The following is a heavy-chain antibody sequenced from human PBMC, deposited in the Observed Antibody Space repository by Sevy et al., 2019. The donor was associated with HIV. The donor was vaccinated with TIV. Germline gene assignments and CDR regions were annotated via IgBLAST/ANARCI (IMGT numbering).Heavy chain of an antibody. V-gene: IGHV3-48*02. D-gene: IGHD5-18*01. CDR1: EFTFCIYS. CDR2: ISSTSTTI. Sequence: GGSLRLSCAASEFTFCIYSMNWVRQAPGKGLEWVSYISSTSTTIYYADSVKGRFTISRDNAKNLLYLHMNSLRDEDTAVYYCARGGFSYEHPSDYWGQGTLVTVSS. CDR3: ARGGFSYEHPSDY. J-gene: IGHJ4*02.